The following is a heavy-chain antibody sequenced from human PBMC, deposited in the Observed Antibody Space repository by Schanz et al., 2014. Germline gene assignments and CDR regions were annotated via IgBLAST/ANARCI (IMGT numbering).Heavy chain of an antibody. V-gene: IGHV3-23*04. Sequence: VQLVESGGGLVKPGGSLRLSCAASGFTFNSYAMSWVRQGPGKGLEWVSGISGGGGTRNYADSVKGRFTVFRDNSKRTLYLEINDPRAEDTAVYYCAKDSCSSTTCYGYGMDVWGQGSTVTVSS. CDR1: GFTFNSYA. CDR3: AKDSCSSTTCYGYGMDV. CDR2: ISGGGGTR. J-gene: IGHJ6*02. D-gene: IGHD2-2*01.